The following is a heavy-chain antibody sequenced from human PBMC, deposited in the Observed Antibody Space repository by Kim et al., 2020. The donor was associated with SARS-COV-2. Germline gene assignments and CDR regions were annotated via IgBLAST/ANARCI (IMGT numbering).Heavy chain of an antibody. D-gene: IGHD6-19*01. Sequence: SVKVSCKASGGTFSSYAISWVRQAPGQGLEWMGGIIPIFGTANYAQKFQGRVTITADESTSTAYMELSSLRSEDTAVYYCASNDQSRGPFDYYYYMDVWGKGTTVTVSS. V-gene: IGHV1-69*13. CDR3: ASNDQSRGPFDYYYYMDV. CDR2: IIPIFGTA. CDR1: GGTFSSYA. J-gene: IGHJ6*03.